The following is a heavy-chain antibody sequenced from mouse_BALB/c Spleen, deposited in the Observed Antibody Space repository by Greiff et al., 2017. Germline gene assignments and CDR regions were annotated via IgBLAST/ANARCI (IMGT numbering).Heavy chain of an antibody. Sequence: EVQLQESGPGLVKPSQSLSLTCTVTGYSITSDYAWNWIRQFPGNKLEWMGYISYSGSTSYNPSLKSRISITRDTSKNQFFLQLNSVTTEDTATYYCARSTYDGYYDYWGQGTTLTVSS. CDR3: ARSTYDGYYDY. D-gene: IGHD2-3*01. J-gene: IGHJ2*01. CDR2: ISYSGST. V-gene: IGHV3-2*02. CDR1: GYSITSDYA.